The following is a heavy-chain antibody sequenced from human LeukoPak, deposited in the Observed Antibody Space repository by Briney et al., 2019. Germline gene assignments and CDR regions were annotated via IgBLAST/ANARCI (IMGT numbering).Heavy chain of an antibody. J-gene: IGHJ4*02. D-gene: IGHD3-22*01. V-gene: IGHV7-4-1*02. Sequence: GASVNVSRKPSGYTFTSYGISWVRQAPGQGLEWMGWINIKTGNPTYAQGFTGRFVFSLEASVSTAYLQISTLLTEDTAVYYCAGGGLVGTMIVVVLHLGDWGQGTLVTVSS. CDR1: GYTFTSYG. CDR3: AGGGLVGTMIVVVLHLGD. CDR2: INIKTGNP.